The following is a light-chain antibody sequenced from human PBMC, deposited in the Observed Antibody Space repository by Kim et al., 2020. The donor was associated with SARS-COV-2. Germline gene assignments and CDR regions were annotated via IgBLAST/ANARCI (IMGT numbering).Light chain of an antibody. Sequence: NFVLTQPHSVSESPGKTVTISCTRSSGSIARNYVQWYQQRPGSAPVTVIYEDKQRPSGVPDRFSGSIDSSSNSASLTISGLKAEDEADYYCQSYDATVVFGTGTKVTVL. CDR3: QSYDATVV. V-gene: IGLV6-57*04. J-gene: IGLJ1*01. CDR1: SGSIARNY. CDR2: EDK.